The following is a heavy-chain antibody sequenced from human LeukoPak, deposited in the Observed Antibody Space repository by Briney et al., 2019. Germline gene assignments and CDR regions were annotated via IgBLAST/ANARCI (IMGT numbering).Heavy chain of an antibody. CDR3: ARVPSSYCGGDCYLV. Sequence: SETLSLTCAVSGGSISSSNWWSWVRQPPGKGLEWIGEIYHSGSTNYNPSLKSRVTISVDKSKNQFSLKLSSVTAADTAVYYCARVPSSYCGGDCYLVWGQGTLVTVSS. CDR1: GGSISSSNW. J-gene: IGHJ4*02. CDR2: IYHSGST. V-gene: IGHV4-4*02. D-gene: IGHD2-21*02.